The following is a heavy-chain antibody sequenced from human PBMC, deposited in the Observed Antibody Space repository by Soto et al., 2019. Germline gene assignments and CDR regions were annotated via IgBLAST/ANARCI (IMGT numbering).Heavy chain of an antibody. Sequence: SGPTLVNPTQTLTLTCTFSGFSLSTRGMCVNWIRQPPGKALEWLALIDWDDDKYYRTSLKTRLTISKDTSKDQVVLTMTNMDPVDTATYYCARIREMAPPLRSYYYGMDVWRQGTTVTVSS. CDR1: GFSLSTRGMC. CDR3: ARIREMAPPLRSYYYGMDV. V-gene: IGHV2-70*01. D-gene: IGHD1-26*01. CDR2: IDWDDDK. J-gene: IGHJ6*02.